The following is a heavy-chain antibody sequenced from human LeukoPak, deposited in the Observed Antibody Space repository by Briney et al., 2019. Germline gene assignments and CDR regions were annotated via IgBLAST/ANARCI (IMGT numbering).Heavy chain of an antibody. CDR1: GFTVSNNY. D-gene: IGHD3-10*01. V-gene: IGHV3-53*01. J-gene: IGHJ4*02. CDR3: GSGEWPQNY. Sequence: GGSLRLSCAVSGFTVSNNYMTWVRQVPGEGLEWVSLIYRGGNTYYADSVKGRFTISRDNSKNTLYLQMNSLRAEDTAVYYCGSGEWPQNYWGQGTLVTVSS. CDR2: IYRGGNT.